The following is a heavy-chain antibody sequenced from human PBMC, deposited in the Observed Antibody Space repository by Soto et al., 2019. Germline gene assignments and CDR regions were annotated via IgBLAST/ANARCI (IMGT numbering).Heavy chain of an antibody. CDR2: ISSSSSYI. V-gene: IGHV3-21*01. Sequence: PGGSLRLSCAASGFTFSSYSMNWVRQAPGKGLEWVSSISSSSSYIYYADSVKGRFTISRDNAKNSLYLQMNSLRAEDTAVYYCARDQRIAVRPRRGMDVWGQGTTVTVSS. CDR3: ARDQRIAVRPRRGMDV. J-gene: IGHJ6*02. D-gene: IGHD6-6*01. CDR1: GFTFSSYS.